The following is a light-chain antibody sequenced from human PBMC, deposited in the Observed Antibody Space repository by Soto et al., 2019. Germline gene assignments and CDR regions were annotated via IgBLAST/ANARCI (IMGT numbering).Light chain of an antibody. J-gene: IGKJ4*02. Sequence: EIVLTQSPATLSLSPGEGATFSCRASQSVGRYLVWYQQKPGQAPRLLMYDASKRATGIPARFSGSGSGTDFTLTISSLEPEDFALYYCQQRSSWPRTFGRGTKVEIK. CDR1: QSVGRY. CDR2: DAS. CDR3: QQRSSWPRT. V-gene: IGKV3-11*01.